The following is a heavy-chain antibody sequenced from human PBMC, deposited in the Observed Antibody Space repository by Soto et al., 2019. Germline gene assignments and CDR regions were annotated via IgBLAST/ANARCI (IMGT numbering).Heavy chain of an antibody. CDR2: IYNGGST. Sequence: GGSLRLSCAASGFTVSSNYMSWVRQAPVKGLEWVSVIYNGGSTYYADSVKGRFTISRDNSKNTVYLQMNSLRAEDTAVYYCGGSGSYYTFDYWGQGTLVTVSS. D-gene: IGHD3-10*01. CDR3: GGSGSYYTFDY. CDR1: GFTVSSNY. J-gene: IGHJ4*02. V-gene: IGHV3-53*01.